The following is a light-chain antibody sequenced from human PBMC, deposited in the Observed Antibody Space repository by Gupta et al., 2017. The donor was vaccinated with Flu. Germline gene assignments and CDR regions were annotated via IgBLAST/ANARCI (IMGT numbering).Light chain of an antibody. CDR2: WAS. CDR3: QQDYITHQT. J-gene: IGKJ1*01. CDR1: QNILLSSNNNNY. Sequence: DIVMTQSPDSLAVSLGERASINCKSSQNILLSSNNNNYLAWYQQKPGQPPKLLIYWASTRASGVPDRFSGSGSGTDFTLTISSLQAEDVAVYFCQQDYITHQTFGQGTKVEI. V-gene: IGKV4-1*01.